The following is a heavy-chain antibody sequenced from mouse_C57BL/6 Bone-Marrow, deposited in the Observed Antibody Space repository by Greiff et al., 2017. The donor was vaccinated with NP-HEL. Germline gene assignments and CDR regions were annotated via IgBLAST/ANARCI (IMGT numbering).Heavy chain of an antibody. CDR3: ARVLWLRRLYYAMDY. CDR2: IDPEDGET. D-gene: IGHD2-2*01. J-gene: IGHJ4*01. V-gene: IGHV14-2*01. CDR1: GFNIKDYY. Sequence: VQLQQSGAELVKPGASVKLSCTASGFNIKDYYMHWVKQRTEQGLEWIGRIDPEDGETKYAPKFQGKATITADTSSNTAYLQLSSQTSEDTAVYYCARVLWLRRLYYAMDYWGQGTSVTVSS.